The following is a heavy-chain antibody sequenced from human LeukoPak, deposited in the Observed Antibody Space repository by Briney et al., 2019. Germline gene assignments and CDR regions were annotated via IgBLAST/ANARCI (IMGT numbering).Heavy chain of an antibody. Sequence: ASVKVPCKASGYTFTSYGISWVRQAPGQGLEWMGWINTNTGNPTYAQGFTGRFVFSLDTSVSTAYLHISSLEAEDTAIYYCATDLKKGDSGCFDYWGQGTLVTVSS. CDR1: GYTFTSYG. D-gene: IGHD6-19*01. J-gene: IGHJ4*02. CDR3: ATDLKKGDSGCFDY. CDR2: INTNTGNP. V-gene: IGHV7-4-1*02.